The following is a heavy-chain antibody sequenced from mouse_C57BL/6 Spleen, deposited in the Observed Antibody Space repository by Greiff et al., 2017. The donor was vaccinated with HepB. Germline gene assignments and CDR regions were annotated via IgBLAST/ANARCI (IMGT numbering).Heavy chain of an antibody. V-gene: IGHV1-69*01. CDR1: GYTFTSYW. J-gene: IGHJ2*01. Sequence: QVQLQQPGAELVMPGASVKLSCKASGYTFTSYWMHWVKQRPGQGLEWIGEIDPSDSYTNYNQKFKGKSTLTVDKSSSTAYMQLSSLTSEDSAVYYCARGLTAEVATDDWGQGTTLTVSS. CDR2: IDPSDSYT. D-gene: IGHD1-1*01. CDR3: ARGLTAEVATDD.